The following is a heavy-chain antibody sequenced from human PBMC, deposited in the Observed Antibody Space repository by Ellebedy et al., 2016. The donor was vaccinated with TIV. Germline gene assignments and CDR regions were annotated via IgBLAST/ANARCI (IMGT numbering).Heavy chain of an antibody. CDR2: INPRGGVT. V-gene: IGHV1-46*01. Sequence: AASVKVSCKASGYTFTDYHMHWVRQAPGHGLEWLGMINPRGGVTNYAQKFQGSLTMTRATSTGTVYMELSSLRSEDTAVYYCARGELRFISTWENWFEPWGQGTLVTVSS. CDR1: GYTFTDYH. D-gene: IGHD3-16*01. J-gene: IGHJ5*02. CDR3: ARGELRFISTWENWFEP.